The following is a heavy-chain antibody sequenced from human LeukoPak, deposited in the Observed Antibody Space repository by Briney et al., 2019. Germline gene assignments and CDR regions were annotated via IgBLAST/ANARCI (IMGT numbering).Heavy chain of an antibody. CDR2: TVSEIDGGTT. CDR1: GFTFNYAW. V-gene: IGHV3-15*04. Sequence: PGGSLRLSCAASGFTFNYAWMSWVRQVPGKGREWVAQTVSEIDGGTTDYATPVKGRFTISRDDSKSTLYLQMNSLKIEDTAVYYCTTDEDWNYARKDVWGQGATVIVSS. D-gene: IGHD1-7*01. CDR3: TTDEDWNYARKDV. J-gene: IGHJ6*02.